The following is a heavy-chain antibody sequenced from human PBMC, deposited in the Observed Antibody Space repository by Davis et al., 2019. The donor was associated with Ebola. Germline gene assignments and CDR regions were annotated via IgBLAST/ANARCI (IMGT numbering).Heavy chain of an antibody. CDR2: ISSNGGST. CDR3: ATAVVPAAEGDFDY. CDR1: GFTFSSYA. V-gene: IGHV3-64*01. Sequence: GESLKISCAASGFTFSSYAMHWVRQAPGKGLEYVSAISSNGGSTYYANSVKGRFTISRDNSKNTLYLQMNSLRAEDTAVYYCATAVVPAAEGDFDYWGQGTLVTVSS. J-gene: IGHJ4*02. D-gene: IGHD2-2*01.